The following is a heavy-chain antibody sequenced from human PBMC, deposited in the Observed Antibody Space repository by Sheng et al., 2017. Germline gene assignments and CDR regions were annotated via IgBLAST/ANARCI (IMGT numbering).Heavy chain of an antibody. D-gene: IGHD2-2*01. Sequence: EVQLLESGGGLVQPGGSLRLSCAASGFTFSSYAMSWVRQAPGKGLEWVSAISGSGGSTYYADSVKGRFTISRDNSKNTLYLQMNSLRAEDTAVYYCAKAGRDCSSTSCYADYWGQGTLVTVSS. CDR2: ISGSGGST. CDR1: GFTFSSYA. CDR3: AKAGRDCSSTSCYADY. V-gene: IGHV3-23*01. J-gene: IGHJ4*02.